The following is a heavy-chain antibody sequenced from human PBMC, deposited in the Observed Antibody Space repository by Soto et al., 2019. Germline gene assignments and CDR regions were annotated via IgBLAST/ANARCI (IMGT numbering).Heavy chain of an antibody. J-gene: IGHJ4*02. D-gene: IGHD4-17*01. Sequence: QVQLQESGPGLVKPSETLSLTCTVSGGSISSYYWSWIRQPPGKGLEWIGYIYYSGSTNYNPSLKSRVTLSVDTSTNQFSLKLSSVTAADTAVYYCARRYGDCFDYWGQGTLVTVSS. CDR2: IYYSGST. CDR1: GGSISSYY. V-gene: IGHV4-59*08. CDR3: ARRYGDCFDY.